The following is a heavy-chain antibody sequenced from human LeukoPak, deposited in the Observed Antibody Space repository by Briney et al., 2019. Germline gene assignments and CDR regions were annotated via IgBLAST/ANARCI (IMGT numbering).Heavy chain of an antibody. Sequence: MASETLSLTCAVYGGSFSGYYWSWIRQPPGKGLEWIGEINDSGSTNYNPSLKSRVTISVDTSKNQFSLKLSSVTAADTAVYYCARNPSGGSGEIFDSWGQGTLVTVSS. V-gene: IGHV4-34*01. CDR1: GGSFSGYY. J-gene: IGHJ4*02. D-gene: IGHD2-15*01. CDR3: ARNPSGGSGEIFDS. CDR2: INDSGST.